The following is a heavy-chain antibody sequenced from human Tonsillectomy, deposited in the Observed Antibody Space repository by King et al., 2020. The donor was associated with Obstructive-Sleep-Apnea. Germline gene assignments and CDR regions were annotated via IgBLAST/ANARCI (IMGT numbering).Heavy chain of an antibody. CDR3: ARRRHDGHDWGGWFDP. D-gene: IGHD3-16*01. J-gene: IGHJ5*02. CDR1: GGSITNDY. V-gene: IGHV4-59*08. CDR2: ISDSGSN. Sequence: VQLQESGPGLVKPSETLSLTCTVSGGSITNDYWTWIRQPPGKGLEWIASISDSGSNNYNPSLKSRVTISVDTSKNQFSLKLSTVNVADTAVYFCARRRHDGHDWGGWFDPWGQGTLVTVSS.